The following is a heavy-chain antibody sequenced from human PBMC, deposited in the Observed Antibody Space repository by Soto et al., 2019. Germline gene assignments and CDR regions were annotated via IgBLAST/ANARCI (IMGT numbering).Heavy chain of an antibody. V-gene: IGHV3-9*01. CDR1: GFTFDDYA. J-gene: IGHJ2*01. D-gene: IGHD6-6*01. Sequence: ESGGGLVQPGRSLRLSCAASGFTFDDYAMHWVRQAPGKGLEWVSGISWNSGSIGYADSVKGRFTISRDNAKNSLYLQMNSLRAEDTALYYCAKGGLAARPMGLLWYFDLWGRGTLVTVSS. CDR3: AKGGLAARPMGLLWYFDL. CDR2: ISWNSGSI.